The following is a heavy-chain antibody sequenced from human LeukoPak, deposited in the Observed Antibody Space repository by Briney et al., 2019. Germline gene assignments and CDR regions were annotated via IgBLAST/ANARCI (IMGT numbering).Heavy chain of an antibody. J-gene: IGHJ6*02. V-gene: IGHV4-39*01. CDR1: GGSISSSSYY. CDR2: IYYSGST. CDR3: ASRRPTAMAPHYYYYYGMDV. D-gene: IGHD5-18*01. Sequence: KASETLSLTCTVSGGSISSSSYYWGWIRQPPGKGLEWIGSIYYSGSTYYNPSLKSRVTISVDTSKNQFSLKLSSVTAADTAVYYCASRRPTAMAPHYYYYYGMDVWGQGTTVTVSS.